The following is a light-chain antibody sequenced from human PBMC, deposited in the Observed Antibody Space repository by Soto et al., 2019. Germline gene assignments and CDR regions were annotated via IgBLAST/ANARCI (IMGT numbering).Light chain of an antibody. CDR2: EVT. Sequence: QSALTQPPSASGSPGQSVTISCTGTSSDVGGYNYVSWYQQYPGRAPKLMIYEVTKRPSGVRDRFSGSKSGNTASLTVSGRQAEDEADYYCSSYAASNNFYFVFGGGTKLTVL. CDR1: SSDVGGYNY. CDR3: SSYAASNNFYFV. J-gene: IGLJ3*02. V-gene: IGLV2-8*01.